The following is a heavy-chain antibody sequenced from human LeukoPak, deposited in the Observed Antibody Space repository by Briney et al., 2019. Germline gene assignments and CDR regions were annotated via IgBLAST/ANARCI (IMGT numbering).Heavy chain of an antibody. CDR3: ARERYDSGFDWFDP. V-gene: IGHV3-66*01. Sequence: PGGSLRLSCAASGFTVSSNYMSWVRQAPGKGLEWVSVIYSGGSTYYADCVKGRFTISRDNSKNTLYLQMNSLRAEDTAVYYCARERYDSGFDWFDPWGQGTLVTVSS. CDR2: IYSGGST. D-gene: IGHD3-22*01. CDR1: GFTVSSNY. J-gene: IGHJ5*02.